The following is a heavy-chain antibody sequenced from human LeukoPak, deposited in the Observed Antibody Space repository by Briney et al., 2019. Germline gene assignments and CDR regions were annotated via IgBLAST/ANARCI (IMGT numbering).Heavy chain of an antibody. V-gene: IGHV3-30*03. D-gene: IGHD6-25*01. CDR1: GSTFSSYG. Sequence: GGSLRLSCVASGSTFSSYGMHWVRQAPGKGLEWVAVISNDGNNKYYADSVKGRFTISRDNSKNTLYLQMSSLRAEDTAVYYCARDSAGYGMDVWGQGTTVTVSS. CDR2: ISNDGNNK. CDR3: ARDSAGYGMDV. J-gene: IGHJ6*02.